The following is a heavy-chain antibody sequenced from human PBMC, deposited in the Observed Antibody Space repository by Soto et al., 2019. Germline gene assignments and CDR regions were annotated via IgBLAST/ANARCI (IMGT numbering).Heavy chain of an antibody. CDR2: IYYSGST. CDR1: GGSISSGDYY. CDR3: AREDTGNWLDP. D-gene: IGHD5-18*01. J-gene: IGHJ5*02. Sequence: SETLSLTCTVSGGSISSGDYYWSWIRQPPGKGLEWIGYIYYSGSTYYNPSLKSRVTISVDTSKNQFSLKLSSVTAADTAVYYCAREDTGNWLDPWGQGTLVTVSS. V-gene: IGHV4-30-4*01.